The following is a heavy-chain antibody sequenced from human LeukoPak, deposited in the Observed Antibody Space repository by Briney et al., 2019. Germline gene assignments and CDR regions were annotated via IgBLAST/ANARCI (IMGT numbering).Heavy chain of an antibody. CDR3: AKDGKCGGDCYARYYYGMDV. V-gene: IGHV3-64*04. CDR2: ISSNGGST. J-gene: IGHJ6*02. D-gene: IGHD2-21*02. Sequence: PGGSLRLSCSASGFTFSSYAMHWVRQAPGKGLEYVSAISSNGGSTYYADSVKGRFTISRDNSKNTLYLQMNSLRAEDTAVYYCAKDGKCGGDCYARYYYGMDVWGQGTTVTVSS. CDR1: GFTFSSYA.